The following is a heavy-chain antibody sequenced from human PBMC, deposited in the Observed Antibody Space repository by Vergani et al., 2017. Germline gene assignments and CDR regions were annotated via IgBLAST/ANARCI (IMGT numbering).Heavy chain of an antibody. CDR2: INSNSGNP. Sequence: QVKLVQSGAEVKKPGASVKVSCKASGYTFTSHYMHWVRQAPGQGLEWMGWINSNSGNPSYAQGFTGRFVFSLDSSVSTSYLQMNSLQPEDTAVYYCVRTRVGSCTGGSGYTGWFDPWGQGTLVTVSS. J-gene: IGHJ5*02. V-gene: IGHV7-4-1*02. CDR1: GYTFTSHY. CDR3: VRTRVGSCTGGSGYTGWFDP. D-gene: IGHD2-15*01.